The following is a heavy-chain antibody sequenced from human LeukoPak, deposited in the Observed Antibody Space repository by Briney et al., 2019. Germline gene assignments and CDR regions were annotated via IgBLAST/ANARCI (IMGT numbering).Heavy chain of an antibody. J-gene: IGHJ4*02. Sequence: PGGSLRLSCAASGFTVSDNYMSWVRQAPGKGLEWVGRIKSKTDGGTTDYAAPVRGRFTISRDDSKNTLYMQMNSLKNEDTAVYYCTTDFRRGYTYGNHDYWGQGTLVTVSS. CDR2: IKSKTDGGTT. CDR1: GFTVSDNY. V-gene: IGHV3-15*01. CDR3: TTDFRRGYTYGNHDY. D-gene: IGHD5-18*01.